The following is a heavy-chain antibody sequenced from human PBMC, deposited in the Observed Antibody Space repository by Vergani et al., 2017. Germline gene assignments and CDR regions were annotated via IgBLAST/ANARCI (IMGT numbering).Heavy chain of an antibody. Sequence: EVLLVESGGGLVQPGGSLRLSCAASGFTFNNYWMSWVRQAPGKGLEWVANINEDGSRQYYVDSVRGRFTISRDNTKKSLYLQLDSLRGEDTAVYYCARDAPMGSDWGQGTLVTVSS. CDR1: GFTFNNYW. V-gene: IGHV3-7*03. CDR2: INEDGSRQ. CDR3: ARDAPMGSD. J-gene: IGHJ4*02. D-gene: IGHD3-10*01.